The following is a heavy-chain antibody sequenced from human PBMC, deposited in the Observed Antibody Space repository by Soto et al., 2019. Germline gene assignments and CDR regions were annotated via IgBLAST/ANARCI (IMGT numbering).Heavy chain of an antibody. D-gene: IGHD6-19*01. V-gene: IGHV1-18*04. CDR2: ISAYNGNT. CDR3: ARDSQTYSSGWSQGGALDI. J-gene: IGHJ3*02. CDR1: GYTFTSYG. Sequence: QVQLVQSGAEVKKPGASVKVSCKASGYTFTSYGISWVRQAPGQGLEWMGWISAYNGNTNYAQKLQGRVTMTTDTSTSTAYMELRSLRSDDTAVYYCARDSQTYSSGWSQGGALDIWGQGTMVTVSS.